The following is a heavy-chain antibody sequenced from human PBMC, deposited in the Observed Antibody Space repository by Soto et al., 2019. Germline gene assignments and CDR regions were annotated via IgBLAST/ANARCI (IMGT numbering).Heavy chain of an antibody. D-gene: IGHD2-8*01. CDR1: GYTFTRYG. CDR2: ISGYNGDT. CDR3: AKNGQPPYYYYGLDV. V-gene: IGHV1-18*01. J-gene: IGHJ6*02. Sequence: GASVKVSCKASGYTFTRYGISWVRQAPGQGLEWIGWISGYNGDTNYAQKFQDRVSMTIDTSTGTAYMELRSLTSDDTAIYYCAKNGQPPYYYYGLDVWGQGTKVTVS.